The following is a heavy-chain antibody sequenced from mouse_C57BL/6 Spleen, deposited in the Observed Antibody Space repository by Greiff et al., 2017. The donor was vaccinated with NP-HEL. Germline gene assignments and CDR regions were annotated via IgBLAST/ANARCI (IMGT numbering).Heavy chain of an antibody. V-gene: IGHV1-62-2*01. CDR3: ARHGYYYGSSYYWYFDV. D-gene: IGHD1-1*01. J-gene: IGHJ1*03. CDR1: GYTFTEYT. Sequence: VQLVESGAELVKPGASVKLSCKASGYTFTEYTIHWVKQRSGQGLEWIGWFYPGSGSIKYNEKFKDKATLTADKSSSTVYMELSRLTSEDSAVYFCARHGYYYGSSYYWYFDVWGTGTTVTVSS. CDR2: FYPGSGSI.